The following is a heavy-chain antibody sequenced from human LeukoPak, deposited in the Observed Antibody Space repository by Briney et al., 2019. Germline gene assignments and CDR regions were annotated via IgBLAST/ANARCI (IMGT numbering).Heavy chain of an antibody. J-gene: IGHJ3*01. CDR2: IYYSGTT. D-gene: IGHD5-18*01. CDR1: GGSISTNNYY. Sequence: SETLSLTCTVSGGSISTNNYYWRWIRQPPGKGLEWIGSIYYSGTTYYNPSLTSRLTMSVDTSKNQFSLKLSSVTAADTAVYYCARHGRREALQHSAFEVWSQGTTVTVSS. CDR3: ARHGRREALQHSAFEV. V-gene: IGHV4-39*01.